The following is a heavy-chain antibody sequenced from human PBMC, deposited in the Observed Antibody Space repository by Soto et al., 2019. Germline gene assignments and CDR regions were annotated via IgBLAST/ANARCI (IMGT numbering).Heavy chain of an antibody. CDR3: ARSYVAARIPTYYYYYMDV. D-gene: IGHD6-6*01. J-gene: IGHJ6*03. CDR2: IKQDGSEK. CDR1: GFTFSSYW. V-gene: IGHV3-7*01. Sequence: EVQLVESGGGLVQPGGSLRLSCAASGFTFSSYWMSWVRQAPGKGLEWVANIKQDGSEKYYVDSVKGRFTISRDNAKNSLYLKMNSLRAEDTAVYYCARSYVAARIPTYYYYYMDVWGKGTTVTVSS.